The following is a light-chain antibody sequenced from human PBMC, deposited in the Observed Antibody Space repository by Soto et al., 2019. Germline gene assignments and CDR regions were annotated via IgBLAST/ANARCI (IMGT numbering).Light chain of an antibody. CDR3: QHYNNWPPWT. CDR1: QRITSY. J-gene: IGKJ1*01. Sequence: EVVLTQSPATLSLSPGERATLSCRASQRITSYLAWYQQKPGQAPRLLIYDATNRVAGVPARFSGSRSGTDFTLTISSLQSEDFAVYYCQHYNNWPPWTFGQGTKVDIK. V-gene: IGKV3-11*01. CDR2: DAT.